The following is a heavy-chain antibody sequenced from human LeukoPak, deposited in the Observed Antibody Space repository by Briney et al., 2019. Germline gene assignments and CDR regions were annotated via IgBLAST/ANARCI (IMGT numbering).Heavy chain of an antibody. V-gene: IGHV3-30*04. CDR1: GFTFTDYV. Sequence: PGGSLRLSCAASGFTFTDYVMHWVRQAPGKGLEWVAFISFDGTTDYYADSVKGRFTISRDNSKNTLFLQLNVLRADDTSVYYYARGYDVLSGAIPDAFDVWGQGTMVTVSS. J-gene: IGHJ3*01. CDR2: ISFDGTTD. D-gene: IGHD3-9*01. CDR3: ARGYDVLSGAIPDAFDV.